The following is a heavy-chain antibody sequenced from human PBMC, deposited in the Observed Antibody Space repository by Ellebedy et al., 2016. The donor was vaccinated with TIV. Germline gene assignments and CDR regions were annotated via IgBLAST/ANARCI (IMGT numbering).Heavy chain of an antibody. D-gene: IGHD2-15*01. V-gene: IGHV3-53*01. CDR1: GFTVSSNY. Sequence: PGGSLRLSCAASGFTVSSNYMSWVRQAPGNGLEWVSVIYSGGSTYYADSVKGRFTISRDNSKNTLYLQMNSLRAEDTAVYYCAKDLLGFGRLIDYWGQGTLVAVSS. CDR3: AKDLLGFGRLIDY. J-gene: IGHJ4*02. CDR2: IYSGGST.